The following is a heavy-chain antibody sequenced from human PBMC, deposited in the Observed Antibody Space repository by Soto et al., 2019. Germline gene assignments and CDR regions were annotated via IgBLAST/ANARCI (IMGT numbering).Heavy chain of an antibody. V-gene: IGHV3-23*01. Sequence: GSLRLSCAASGFNFNDYQIHWVRQAPGRGLEWVSAISASGASTDYADSVRGRFTISRDNSKNMLYLQMNSLRADDTALYYCAKAYDSNWDYFDYWGQGTRVTVSS. D-gene: IGHD6-13*01. CDR2: ISASGAST. CDR1: GFNFNDYQ. J-gene: IGHJ4*02. CDR3: AKAYDSNWDYFDY.